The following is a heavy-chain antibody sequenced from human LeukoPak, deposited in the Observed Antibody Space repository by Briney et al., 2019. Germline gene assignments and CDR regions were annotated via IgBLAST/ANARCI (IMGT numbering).Heavy chain of an antibody. J-gene: IGHJ6*03. CDR2: INHSGST. CDR1: GGSFSGYY. CDR3: AGTRGGVVTRVRNYYYYYMDV. D-gene: IGHD4-23*01. V-gene: IGHV4-34*01. Sequence: PSETLSLTCAVYGGSFSGYYWSWIRQPPGKGLEWIGEINHSGSTNYNPSLKSRVTISVDTSKNQFSLKLSSVTAADTAVYYCAGTRGGVVTRVRNYYYYYMDVWGKGTTVTISS.